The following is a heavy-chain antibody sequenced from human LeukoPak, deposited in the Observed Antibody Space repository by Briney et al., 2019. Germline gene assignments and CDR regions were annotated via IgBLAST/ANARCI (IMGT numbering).Heavy chain of an antibody. D-gene: IGHD5-12*01. CDR1: GFIFSNYW. CDR3: ARDGYSGSY. V-gene: IGHV3-74*01. J-gene: IGHJ4*02. CDR2: VATDGTGP. Sequence: GGSLRLSCAASGFIFSNYWMHWVRQAPGKGLVWVSRVATDGTGPSYADSVKGRFTISRDNAKNTLYLQMNSLSAEDTAVYYCARDGYSGSYWGQGTLVTVSS.